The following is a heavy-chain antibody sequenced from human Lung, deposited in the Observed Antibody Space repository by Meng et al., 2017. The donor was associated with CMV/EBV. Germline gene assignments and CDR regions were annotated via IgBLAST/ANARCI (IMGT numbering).Heavy chain of an antibody. J-gene: IGHJ5*02. CDR2: INPNTGDT. CDR1: GYTFTDYY. D-gene: IGHD3-10*01. CDR3: ERDAHFYYGSGSYYRVGWFDP. Sequence: ASVKVSCKASGYTFTDYYIHWVRQDLGQGLEWLGWINPNTGDTTYSQKFQGRVTMTRETSIRTAYLELSSLRSVDTAVFYCERDAHFYYGSGSYYRVGWFDPWGQGTXVTVSS. V-gene: IGHV1-2*02.